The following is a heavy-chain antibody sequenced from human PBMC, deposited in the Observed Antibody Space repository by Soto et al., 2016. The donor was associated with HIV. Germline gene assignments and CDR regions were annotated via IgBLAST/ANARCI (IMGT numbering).Heavy chain of an antibody. D-gene: IGHD3-10*01. CDR3: ARGISRITMVRGVRRAGYYFDY. Sequence: QVQLVQSGAEVKKPGASVKVSCKASGYTFTSYDINWVRQATGQGLEWMGWMNPNSGNTGYAQKFQGRVTITRNTSISTAYMELSSPRSEDTAVYYCARGISRITMVRGVRRAGYYFDYWGQGTLVTVSS. J-gene: IGHJ4*02. CDR2: MNPNSGNT. V-gene: IGHV1-8*03. CDR1: GYTFTSYD.